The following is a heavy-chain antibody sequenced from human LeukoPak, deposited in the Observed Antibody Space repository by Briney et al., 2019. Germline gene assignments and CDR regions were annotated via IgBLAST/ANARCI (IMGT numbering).Heavy chain of an antibody. J-gene: IGHJ4*02. CDR2: ISAYNGNT. V-gene: IGHV1-18*01. CDR1: GYTFTSYG. CDR3: ARDKDAISLYYYDSSGYYPGY. D-gene: IGHD3-22*01. Sequence: GASVKVSCKASGYTFTSYGISWVRQAPGQGLEWMGWISAYNGNTNYAQKLQGRVTMTTDTSTSTAYMELRSLRSDDTAVYYCARDKDAISLYYYDSSGYYPGYWGQGTLVTVSS.